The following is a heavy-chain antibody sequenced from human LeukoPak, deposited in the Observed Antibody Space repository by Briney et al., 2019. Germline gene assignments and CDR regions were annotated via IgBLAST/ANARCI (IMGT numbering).Heavy chain of an antibody. CDR1: GGSISSSSW. CDR2: IYHSEST. V-gene: IGHV4-4*02. D-gene: IGHD3-3*01. CDR3: ARDVYYDFWSGYYHPYGMDV. Sequence: SETLSLTCAVSGGSISSSSWWSWVRQPPGKWLEWIGEIYHSESTNYNPSLKSRVTISVDKSKNQFSLKLSSVTAADTAVYYCARDVYYDFWSGYYHPYGMDVWGQGTTVTVSS. J-gene: IGHJ6*02.